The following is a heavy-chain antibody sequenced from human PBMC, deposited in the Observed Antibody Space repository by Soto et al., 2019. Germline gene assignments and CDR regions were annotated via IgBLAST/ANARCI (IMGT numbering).Heavy chain of an antibody. CDR1: GFTFSSYS. CDR3: ARVLRLYCSGGSCYSSYYYYGMDV. D-gene: IGHD2-15*01. J-gene: IGHJ6*02. V-gene: IGHV3-21*01. Sequence: LRLSCAASGFTFSSYSMNWVRQAPGKGLEWVSSISSSSSYIYYADSVKGRFTISRDNAKNSLYLQMNSLRAEDTAVYYCARVLRLYCSGGSCYSSYYYYGMDVWGQGTTVNVSS. CDR2: ISSSSSYI.